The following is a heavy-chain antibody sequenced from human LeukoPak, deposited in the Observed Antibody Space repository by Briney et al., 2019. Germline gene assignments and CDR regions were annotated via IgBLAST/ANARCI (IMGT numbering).Heavy chain of an antibody. J-gene: IGHJ4*02. V-gene: IGHV3-74*01. Sequence: QSGGSLRLSCAASGFTFSSYWMHWVRQAPGKGLVWVSRINSDGSSTSYADSVKGRFTISRDNAKNTLYLQLNSLRAEDTAVYYCARDPLRYYLDYWGQGTQVTVSS. D-gene: IGHD1-14*01. CDR1: GFTFSSYW. CDR2: INSDGSST. CDR3: ARDPLRYYLDY.